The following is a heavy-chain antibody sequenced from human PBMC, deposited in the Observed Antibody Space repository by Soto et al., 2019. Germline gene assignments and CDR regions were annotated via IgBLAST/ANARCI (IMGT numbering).Heavy chain of an antibody. V-gene: IGHV3-23*01. D-gene: IGHD6-19*01. CDR1: GFTFSSYA. CDR2: ISGSGGST. Sequence: EVQLLESGGGLVQPGGSLRLSCAASGFTFSSYAMSWVRQAPRKGLEWVSAISGSGGSTYYADSVKGRFTISRDNSKNTLYLQMNSLRAEDTAVYYCAKVREVAGGYFDLWGRGTLVTVSS. CDR3: AKVREVAGGYFDL. J-gene: IGHJ2*01.